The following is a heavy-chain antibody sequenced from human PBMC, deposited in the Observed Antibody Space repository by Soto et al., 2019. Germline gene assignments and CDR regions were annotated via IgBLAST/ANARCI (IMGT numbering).Heavy chain of an antibody. J-gene: IGHJ5*02. D-gene: IGHD3-22*01. CDR1: GGSISSGDYH. CDR3: ARDSRYYDSSGYYATEINWFDP. CDR2: IYYSGST. Sequence: SETLSLTCTVSGGSISSGDYHWSWIRQPPGKGLEWIGYIYYSGSTYYNPSLKSRVTISVDTSKNQFSLKLSSVTAADTAVYYCARDSRYYDSSGYYATEINWFDPWGQGTLVTVSS. V-gene: IGHV4-30-4*01.